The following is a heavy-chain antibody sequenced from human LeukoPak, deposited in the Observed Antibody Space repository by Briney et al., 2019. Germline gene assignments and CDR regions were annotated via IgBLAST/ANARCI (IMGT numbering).Heavy chain of an antibody. V-gene: IGHV4-34*01. J-gene: IGHJ4*02. CDR3: ARATWYSSSWYCDY. CDR2: INHSGST. Sequence: PSETLSLTCTVSGGSISSYYWSWIRQPPGKGLEWIGEINHSGSTNYNPSLKSRVTISVDTSKNQFSLKLSSVTAADTAVYYCARATWYSSSWYCDYWGQGTLVTVSS. D-gene: IGHD6-13*01. CDR1: GGSISSYY.